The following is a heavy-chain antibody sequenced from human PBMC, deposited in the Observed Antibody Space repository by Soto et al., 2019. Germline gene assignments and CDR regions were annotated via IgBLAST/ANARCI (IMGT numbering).Heavy chain of an antibody. CDR1: GYTFTNYG. J-gene: IGHJ5*02. CDR2: ISGYNGKT. D-gene: IGHD1-1*01. Sequence: QVQLVQSGAEVKKPGASVKVSCKASGYTFTNYGISWVRQAPGQGLEWMGRISGYNGKTDYSQNFQGRITLTTDTSTSTAYMEGRSLRSDDTAVYYCARDGFMLNEIPVFRAKFDPWGQGTRVTVSS. V-gene: IGHV1-18*01. CDR3: ARDGFMLNEIPVFRAKFDP.